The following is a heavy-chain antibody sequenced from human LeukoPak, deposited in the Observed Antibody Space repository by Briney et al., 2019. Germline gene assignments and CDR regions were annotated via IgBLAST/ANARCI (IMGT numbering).Heavy chain of an antibody. CDR2: IYYSGST. V-gene: IGHV4-30-4*02. Sequence: PSETLSLTCTVSGGSISSGDYYWSWIRQPPGKGLEWIGYIYYSGSTYYNPSLKSRVTISVDTSKNQFSLKLSSVTAADTAVYYCARDSSRYCSSTSCRSYWYFDLWGRGTLVTVSS. J-gene: IGHJ2*01. CDR1: GGSISSGDYY. CDR3: ARDSSRYCSSTSCRSYWYFDL. D-gene: IGHD2-2*01.